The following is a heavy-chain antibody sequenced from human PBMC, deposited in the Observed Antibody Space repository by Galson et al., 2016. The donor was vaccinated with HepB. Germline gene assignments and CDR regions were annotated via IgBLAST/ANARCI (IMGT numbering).Heavy chain of an antibody. Sequence: CLRLSCAASGFTFSAYGMHWVRQAPGKGLEWLALIWYDGTKKYYADSVKGRFTISRDNSKNTLYLQMNSLRAEDTAVYYCARELTYYYGSGPDWFDPWGQGTLVIVSS. D-gene: IGHD3-10*01. CDR1: GFTFSAYG. V-gene: IGHV3-33*01. J-gene: IGHJ5*02. CDR3: ARELTYYYGSGPDWFDP. CDR2: IWYDGTKK.